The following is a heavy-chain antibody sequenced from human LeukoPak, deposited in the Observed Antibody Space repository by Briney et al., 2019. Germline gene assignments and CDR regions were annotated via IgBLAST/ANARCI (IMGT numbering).Heavy chain of an antibody. D-gene: IGHD2-15*01. V-gene: IGHV3-73*01. Sequence: GGSLRLSCAASGFTFSGSAMHWVRQASGKGLEWVCRIRSKANGYTTAYGASVKGRFTISRDDSQRATYVQMNSLKIEDTAVYYCTRLAGGDAFDIWGPGTMVTVSS. CDR1: GFTFSGSA. CDR2: IRSKANGYTT. CDR3: TRLAGGDAFDI. J-gene: IGHJ3*02.